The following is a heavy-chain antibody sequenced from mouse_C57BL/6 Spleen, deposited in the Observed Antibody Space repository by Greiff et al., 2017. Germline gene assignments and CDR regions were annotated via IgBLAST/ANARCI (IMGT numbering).Heavy chain of an antibody. CDR3: ARSRDDGFWFAY. Sequence: QVQLQQPGAELVKPGASVKLSCKASGYTFTSYWMQWVKQRPGQGLEWIGEIDPVDSYTNYNQKFKGKATLTVDTSSSTAYMQLSSLTSEDSAVYYGARSRDDGFWFAYWGQGTLVTVSA. J-gene: IGHJ3*01. V-gene: IGHV1-50*01. CDR1: GYTFTSYW. CDR2: IDPVDSYT.